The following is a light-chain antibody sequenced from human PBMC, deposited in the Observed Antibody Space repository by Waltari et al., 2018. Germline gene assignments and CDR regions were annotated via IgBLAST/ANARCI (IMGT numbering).Light chain of an antibody. J-gene: IGKJ2*03. CDR3: QYGYGTPYS. Sequence: DIQMTQSPSSLSASVGDRVTITCRASENVNNYLNWYQQKPGKAPKLLIYKASTLQSGVPSRCSGSGSGTDYTFNISSLQCEDVATYYCQYGYGTPYSFGQGTKVEIK. V-gene: IGKV1-39*02. CDR1: ENVNNY. CDR2: KAS.